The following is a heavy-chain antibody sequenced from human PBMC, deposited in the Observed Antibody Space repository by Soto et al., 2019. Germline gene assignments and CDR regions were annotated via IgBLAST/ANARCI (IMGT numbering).Heavy chain of an antibody. V-gene: IGHV3-30*18. CDR1: GFTFNSYG. D-gene: IGHD3-22*01. Sequence: QVQLVESGGGVVQPGRSLRLSCAASGFTFNSYGMHWVRQAPGKGLEWVARISYDGSNTNYVESVKGQFTISRDNSKNTVYLQMNCLRAEDTAVYYCAKDTYYHDSSGYYIFDYWGQGTLVIVSS. J-gene: IGHJ4*02. CDR3: AKDTYYHDSSGYYIFDY. CDR2: ISYDGSNT.